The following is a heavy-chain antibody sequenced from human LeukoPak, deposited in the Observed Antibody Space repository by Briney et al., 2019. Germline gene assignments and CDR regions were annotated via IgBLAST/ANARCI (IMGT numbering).Heavy chain of an antibody. Sequence: GRSLRLSCAASGFTFSSYGMHWVRQAPGKGLEWVAVISYDGSNKYYADSVKGRFTISRDNSKNTLYLQMNSLRAEDMAVYYCAKDQIHLVAAPYYYYYGMDVWGQGTTVTVSS. CDR3: AKDQIHLVAAPYYYYYGMDV. D-gene: IGHD2-15*01. V-gene: IGHV3-30*18. CDR2: ISYDGSNK. J-gene: IGHJ6*02. CDR1: GFTFSSYG.